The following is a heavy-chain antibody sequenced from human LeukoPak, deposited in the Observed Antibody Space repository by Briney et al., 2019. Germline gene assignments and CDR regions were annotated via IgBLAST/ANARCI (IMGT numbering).Heavy chain of an antibody. CDR3: AKDRGDYVFDY. CDR1: RFTFSIYA. J-gene: IGHJ4*02. CDR2: ISGSGGST. Sequence: GGSLRLSCAASRFTFSIYAMSSVRQAPWKGLDCVSAISGSGGSTYYADSVKGRLTISRDNSKNTLYLQMNSLRAEHTAVYYCAKDRGDYVFDYWGQGTLVTVSS. D-gene: IGHD4-17*01. V-gene: IGHV3-23*01.